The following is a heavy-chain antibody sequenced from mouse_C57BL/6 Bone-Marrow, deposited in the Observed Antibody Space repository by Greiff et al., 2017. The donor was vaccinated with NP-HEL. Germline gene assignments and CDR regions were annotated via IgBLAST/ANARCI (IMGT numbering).Heavy chain of an antibody. V-gene: IGHV1-80*01. CDR3: ARSYRGYYAMDY. Sequence: VKLMESGAELVKPGASVKISCKASGYAFSSYWMNWVKQRPGKGLEWIGQIYPGDGDTNYNGKVKGKATLTADKSSSTAYMQLSSLTSEDSAVYFCARSYRGYYAMDYWGQGTSVTVSS. CDR2: IYPGDGDT. D-gene: IGHD2-14*01. J-gene: IGHJ4*01. CDR1: GYAFSSYW.